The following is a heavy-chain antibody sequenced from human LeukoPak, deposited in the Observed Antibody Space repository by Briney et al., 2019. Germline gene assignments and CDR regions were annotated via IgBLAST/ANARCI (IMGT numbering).Heavy chain of an antibody. Sequence: PGGSLRLSCAASGFTFSHYAMSWVRQAPGKGLEWVSAISGSGGSTYYADSVKGRFTISRDNSKNTLYLQMNSLRAEDTAVYYRAKPTYHILWWTRWGQGTLVTVSS. CDR1: GFTFSHYA. V-gene: IGHV3-23*01. CDR2: ISGSGGST. J-gene: IGHJ4*02. CDR3: AKPTYHILWWTR. D-gene: IGHD2-21*01.